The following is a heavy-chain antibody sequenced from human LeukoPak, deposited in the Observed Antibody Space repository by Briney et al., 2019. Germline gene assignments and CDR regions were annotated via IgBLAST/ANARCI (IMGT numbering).Heavy chain of an antibody. Sequence: GGSLRLSCAASGFTFSNYSMNWVRQAPGKGPEWVSYISSSSSTIYYADSVKGRFTISRDNAKNSLYLQMNSLRAEDTAVYYCARDLYSGIYWGYFDYWGQGTLVTVSS. D-gene: IGHD1-26*01. CDR2: ISSSSSTI. J-gene: IGHJ4*02. CDR3: ARDLYSGIYWGYFDY. CDR1: GFTFSNYS. V-gene: IGHV3-48*04.